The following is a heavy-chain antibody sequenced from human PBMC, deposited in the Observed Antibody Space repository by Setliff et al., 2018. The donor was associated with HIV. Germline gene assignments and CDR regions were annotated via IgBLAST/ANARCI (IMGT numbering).Heavy chain of an antibody. D-gene: IGHD3-3*01. Sequence: GGSLRLSCAASGFMFGSYGMHWVRRAPVKGLEWMALISNDGSHKYYADSVKGRSTISRDNSKNTLYLRMDSLRPEDTALYYCVGGHYDLWSGYVNYYLDLWGQGTLVTVSS. V-gene: IGHV3-30*04. CDR2: ISNDGSHK. CDR3: VGGHYDLWSGYVNYYLDL. J-gene: IGHJ4*02. CDR1: GFMFGSYG.